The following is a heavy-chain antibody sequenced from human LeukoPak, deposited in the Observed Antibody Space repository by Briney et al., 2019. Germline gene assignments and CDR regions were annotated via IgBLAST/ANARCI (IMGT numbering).Heavy chain of an antibody. CDR1: GGSISSGGYY. CDR3: ARVPPSPRYDYVWGSFSTGRVFDY. CDR2: IYHSGST. D-gene: IGHD3-16*01. V-gene: IGHV4-30-2*01. J-gene: IGHJ4*02. Sequence: SETLSLTCTVSGGSISSGGYYWSWIRQPPGKGLEWIGYIYHSGSTYYNPSLKSRVTISVDTSKNQFSLKQSSVTAADTAVYYCARVPPSPRYDYVWGSFSTGRVFDYWGQGTLVTVSS.